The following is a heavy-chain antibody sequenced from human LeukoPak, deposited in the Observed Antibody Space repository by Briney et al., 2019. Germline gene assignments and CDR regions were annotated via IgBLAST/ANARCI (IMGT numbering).Heavy chain of an antibody. CDR2: ISGAGGST. CDR3: AKDRRGEYYGSGSFDY. V-gene: IGHV3-23*01. J-gene: IGHJ4*02. D-gene: IGHD3-10*01. Sequence: GGSLRLSCAASGLTFNIYAMNWVRQAPGKGLEWVSTISGAGGSTYYADSVKGRFTISRDNSKNTLYLQMNSLRVEDTAVYYCAKDRRGEYYGSGSFDYWDQGTLVTVSS. CDR1: GLTFNIYA.